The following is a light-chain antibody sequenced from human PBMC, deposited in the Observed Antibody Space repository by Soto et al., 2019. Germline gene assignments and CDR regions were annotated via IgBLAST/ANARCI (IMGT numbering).Light chain of an antibody. CDR3: SSYAGSNNVV. CDR1: SSDVGGYNY. V-gene: IGLV2-8*01. Sequence: QSVLTQPPSASGSPGQSVTISCAGTSSDVGGYNYVSWFQQHPGKAPILLIYEVSRRPSGVPDRFSGSKSGNTASLTVSGPQPEDEADYYCSSYAGSNNVVFGTGTKVTVL. CDR2: EVS. J-gene: IGLJ1*01.